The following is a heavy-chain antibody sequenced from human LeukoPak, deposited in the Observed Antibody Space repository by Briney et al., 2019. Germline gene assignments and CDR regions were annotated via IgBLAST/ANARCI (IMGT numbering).Heavy chain of an antibody. Sequence: SVNVSCTASGGTFSSYAISWVRQAPGPGLEWMGGIIPIFGTANYAQKFQGRVTITADESTSTAYMELSSLRSEDTAVYYCARGEEWLVHSAIDYWGQGTLVTVSS. CDR3: ARGEEWLVHSAIDY. V-gene: IGHV1-69*01. J-gene: IGHJ4*02. CDR2: IIPIFGTA. CDR1: GGTFSSYA. D-gene: IGHD6-19*01.